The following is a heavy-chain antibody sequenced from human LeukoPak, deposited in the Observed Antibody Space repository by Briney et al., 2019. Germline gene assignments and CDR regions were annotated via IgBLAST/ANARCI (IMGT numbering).Heavy chain of an antibody. D-gene: IGHD3-10*01. CDR3: ARDERGYYGSGTPGY. Sequence: PSETLSLTCTVSGGSISSSSYYWGWIRQPPGKGLEWIGYIYYSGSTYYNPSLKSRVTISVDTSKNQFSLKLSSVTAADTAVYYCARDERGYYGSGTPGYWGQGTLVTVSS. V-gene: IGHV4-30-4*08. J-gene: IGHJ4*02. CDR1: GGSISSSSYY. CDR2: IYYSGST.